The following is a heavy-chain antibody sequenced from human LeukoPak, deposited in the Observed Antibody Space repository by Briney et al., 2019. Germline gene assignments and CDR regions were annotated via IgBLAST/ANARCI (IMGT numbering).Heavy chain of an antibody. D-gene: IGHD3-10*01. Sequence: GGSLRLSCEASGFTFSTYSMNWVRQAPGKGLEWVSVIGGSGVNTYYADSVKGWFTISRDNSKNTLYLQMNSLRAEDTAVYYCAKKGITMVRGVIRPPATLYGLDVWGQGTTVTVSS. CDR1: GFTFSTYS. CDR3: AKKGITMVRGVIRPPATLYGLDV. V-gene: IGHV3-23*01. J-gene: IGHJ6*02. CDR2: IGGSGVNT.